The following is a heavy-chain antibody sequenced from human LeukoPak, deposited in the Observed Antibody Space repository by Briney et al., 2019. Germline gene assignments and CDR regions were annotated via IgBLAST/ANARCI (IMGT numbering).Heavy chain of an antibody. V-gene: IGHV4-59*01. CDR2: IHYTGST. J-gene: IGHJ5*02. D-gene: IGHD3-9*01. Sequence: PAETLSLTCTVSGGSITSSYWRGIRQSPGKGLEWIGYIHYTGSTNYNPSLKSRVTMLIDTSKNQFSLKLSSVTAADTAVYYCARGRYSAGDNWFDPWGQGTLVTVSS. CDR1: GGSITSSY. CDR3: ARGRYSAGDNWFDP.